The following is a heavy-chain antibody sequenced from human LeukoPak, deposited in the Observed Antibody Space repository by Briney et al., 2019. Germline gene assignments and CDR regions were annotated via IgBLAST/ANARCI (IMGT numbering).Heavy chain of an antibody. D-gene: IGHD3-22*01. CDR1: GFSFGDYG. CDR2: INWNGGSK. CDR3: ARGPAASGYYDSRGRYGYFDY. Sequence: PGGSLRLSCAASGFSFGDYGLSWVRQAPGKGLEWVSGINWNGGSKGYEDSVKGRFTISRDNAKNSLYLQMNSLRAEDTAVYYCARGPAASGYYDSRGRYGYFDYWGQGTLVTVSS. V-gene: IGHV3-20*04. J-gene: IGHJ4*02.